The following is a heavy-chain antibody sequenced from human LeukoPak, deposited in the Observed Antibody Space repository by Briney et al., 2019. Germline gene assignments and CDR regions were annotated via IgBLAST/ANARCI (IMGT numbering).Heavy chain of an antibody. Sequence: PGGSLRLSCKGSGYTFASYWIALVRQMPGNGLEWMGIIYPGDSDTRYSPSFQGQVTISADKSINTAYLQWSSLKAWDTAMYYCARQIADSSGPIDYWGQGALVTVSS. CDR2: IYPGDSDT. J-gene: IGHJ4*02. CDR1: GYTFASYW. V-gene: IGHV5-51*01. CDR3: ARQIADSSGPIDY. D-gene: IGHD6-19*01.